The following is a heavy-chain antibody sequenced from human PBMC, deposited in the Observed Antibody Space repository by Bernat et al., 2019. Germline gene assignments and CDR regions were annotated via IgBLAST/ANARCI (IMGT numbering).Heavy chain of an antibody. CDR2: IYYSGND. CDR3: ARHGNIVVVVGATAFDY. D-gene: IGHD2-15*01. Sequence: QLQLQESGPGLVNPSETLSLTCTVSGGSITSSSYFWGWIRQPPGKGLEWIGSIYYSGNDYYNPSLKSRATISVETSKNQFSLKLSSVTATDTAVYYCARHGNIVVVVGATAFDYWGQGTLVTVSS. CDR1: GGSITSSSYF. V-gene: IGHV4-39*01. J-gene: IGHJ4*02.